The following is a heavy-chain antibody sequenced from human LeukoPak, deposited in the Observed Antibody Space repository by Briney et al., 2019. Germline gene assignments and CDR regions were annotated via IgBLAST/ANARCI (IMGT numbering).Heavy chain of an antibody. V-gene: IGHV1-18*01. Sequence: ASVKVSCKASGYTFTSYGISWVRQAPGQGLEWMGWISAYNGNTNYAQKLQGRVTMTTDTSTSTAYMELRSLRSDDTAVYYCARGQGYSNYVWDYYYGMDVWGQGTTVTVSS. CDR3: ARGQGYSNYVWDYYYGMDV. J-gene: IGHJ6*02. D-gene: IGHD4-11*01. CDR2: ISAYNGNT. CDR1: GYTFTSYG.